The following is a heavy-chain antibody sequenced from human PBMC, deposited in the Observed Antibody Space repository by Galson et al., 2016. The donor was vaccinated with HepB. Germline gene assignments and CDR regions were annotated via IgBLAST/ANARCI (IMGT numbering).Heavy chain of an antibody. V-gene: IGHV3-74*01. CDR1: GFPFSRYW. Sequence: SLRLSCAASGFPFSRYWMHWVRQAPGKGLVWVSRINSDGSSTIYADSVRGRFTISRDNAKNTLYLQMNSLRAEDTALYYCVREDYGDDPVYCYYYGMDVWGQGTTVSVSS. CDR3: VREDYGDDPVYCYYYGMDV. D-gene: IGHD4-17*01. J-gene: IGHJ6*02. CDR2: INSDGSST.